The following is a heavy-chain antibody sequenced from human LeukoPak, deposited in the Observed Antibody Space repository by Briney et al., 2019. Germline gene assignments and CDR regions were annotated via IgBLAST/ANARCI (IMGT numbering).Heavy chain of an antibody. CDR2: IIPIFGTA. CDR1: GFTFTSSA. Sequence: GASVKVSCKASGFTFTSSAMQWVRQAPGQGLEWMGGIIPIFGTANYAQKFQGRVTITADESTSTAYMELSSLTSEDTALYFCAKGATVGKEALDIWGQGSLVTVSS. CDR3: AKGATVGKEALDI. J-gene: IGHJ3*02. V-gene: IGHV1-69*13. D-gene: IGHD1-14*01.